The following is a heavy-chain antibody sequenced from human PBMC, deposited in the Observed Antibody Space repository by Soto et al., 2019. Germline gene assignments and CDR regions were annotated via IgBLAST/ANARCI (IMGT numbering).Heavy chain of an antibody. CDR3: ARDDLGYSYGTPSDY. CDR1: GFTFSSYA. Sequence: QVQLVESGGGVVQPGRSLRLSCAASGFTFSSYAMHWVRQAPGKGLEWVAVISYDGSNKYYADSVKGRFTISRDNSKNTLYLQMNSLRAEDTAVYYCARDDLGYSYGTPSDYWGQGTLVTVSS. D-gene: IGHD5-18*01. CDR2: ISYDGSNK. J-gene: IGHJ4*02. V-gene: IGHV3-30-3*01.